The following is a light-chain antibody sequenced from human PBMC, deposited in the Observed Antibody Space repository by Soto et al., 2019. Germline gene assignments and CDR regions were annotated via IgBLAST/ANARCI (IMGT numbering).Light chain of an antibody. CDR2: EVS. J-gene: IGLJ1*01. CDR1: SSDVGSYNY. V-gene: IGLV2-14*01. Sequence: QSALTQPDSVSGSPGQSITISCTGTSSDVGSYNYVSRYQQHPGKAPKLMIYEVSDRPSGISSRFSGSKSGNTASLTISGLQTEDEADYYCSSYTSSSTLFGTGTKVTVL. CDR3: SSYTSSSTL.